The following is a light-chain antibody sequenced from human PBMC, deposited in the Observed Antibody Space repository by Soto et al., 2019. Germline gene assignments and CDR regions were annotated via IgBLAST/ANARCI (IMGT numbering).Light chain of an antibody. Sequence: DIQMTQSPSTLSASVGDRVTITCRASQSISSWLAWYQQKPGKAPKLLIYDASSLESGVPSRFSGSGSGTEFTLTISSLQPDDFATYYCQHYTLYSGPFGQGTYV. CDR2: DAS. CDR1: QSISSW. V-gene: IGKV1-5*01. CDR3: QHYTLYSGP. J-gene: IGKJ1*01.